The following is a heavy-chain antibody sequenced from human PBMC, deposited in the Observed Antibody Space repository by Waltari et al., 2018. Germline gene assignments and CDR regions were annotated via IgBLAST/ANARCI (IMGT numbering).Heavy chain of an antibody. CDR1: GGSISSSSYH. CDR3: ARRANKPGGWFDP. Sequence: QLQLQESGPGLVKPSETLSLTCRVSGGSISSSSYHWAWIRQSPGQGLEWIGTIDYGGSTYYNPSLKSRVTISVDTSKNQFSLELRPVTAADTAVYYCARRANKPGGWFDPWGQGTLVAVSS. CDR2: IDYGGST. V-gene: IGHV4-39*07. D-gene: IGHD2-8*01. J-gene: IGHJ5*02.